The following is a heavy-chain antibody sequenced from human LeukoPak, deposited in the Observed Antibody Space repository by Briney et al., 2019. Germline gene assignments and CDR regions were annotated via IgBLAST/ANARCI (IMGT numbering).Heavy chain of an antibody. D-gene: IGHD3-22*01. CDR3: ARDLRYYDSSGYYGY. Sequence: GASVKVSCKASGYTFTGYYMHWVRQAPGQGLEWMGWINPNSGGTNYAQKFQGRVTMTRDTSISTAYMELSRLRSDDTAVYYCARDLRYYDSSGYYGYWGQGTLVTVS. V-gene: IGHV1-2*02. J-gene: IGHJ4*02. CDR1: GYTFTGYY. CDR2: INPNSGGT.